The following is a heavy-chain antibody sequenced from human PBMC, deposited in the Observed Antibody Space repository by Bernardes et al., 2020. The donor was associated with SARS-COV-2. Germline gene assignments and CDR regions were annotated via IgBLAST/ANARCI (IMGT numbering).Heavy chain of an antibody. J-gene: IGHJ2*01. V-gene: IGHV3-53*01. CDR2: MYSGGNA. CDR1: GFAVSTNY. D-gene: IGHD4-17*01. Sequence: GGSLRLSCVASGFAVSTNYMTWVRQAPGKGLEWVSVMYSGGNADYTDPVKGRFTVSRDDSKNTLFLQMNSLRAEDTAVYYCARDLLSWGADYGDYVRYWYFDVWGRGTLVTVSS. CDR3: ARDLLSWGADYGDYVRYWYFDV.